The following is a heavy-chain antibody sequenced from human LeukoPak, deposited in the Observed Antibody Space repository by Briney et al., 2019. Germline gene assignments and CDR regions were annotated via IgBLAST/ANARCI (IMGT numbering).Heavy chain of an antibody. D-gene: IGHD2-15*01. Sequence: GGSLRLSCAASGLTVSSSYMSWVRQAPGKGLEWVSAISGSGGSTYYADSVKGRFTISRDNSKNTLYLQMNSLRAEDTAVYYCAKDPDIVVVVAATPGEIDYWGQGTLVTVSS. CDR1: GLTVSSSY. V-gene: IGHV3-23*01. CDR2: ISGSGGST. J-gene: IGHJ4*02. CDR3: AKDPDIVVVVAATPGEIDY.